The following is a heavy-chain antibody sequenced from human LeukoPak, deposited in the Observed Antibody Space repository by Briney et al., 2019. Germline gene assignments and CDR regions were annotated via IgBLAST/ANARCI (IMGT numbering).Heavy chain of an antibody. D-gene: IGHD5-18*01. CDR3: ARDRRVQLWSPAGFDY. J-gene: IGHJ4*02. CDR2: ISSSSVYI. CDR1: GFTFSNAW. V-gene: IGHV3-21*01. Sequence: GGSLRLSCAASGFTFSNAWMNWVRQAPGKGLEWVSSISSSSVYIYYADSVKGRFTISRDNAKNSLYLQMNSLRAEDTAVYYCARDRRVQLWSPAGFDYWGQGTLVTVSS.